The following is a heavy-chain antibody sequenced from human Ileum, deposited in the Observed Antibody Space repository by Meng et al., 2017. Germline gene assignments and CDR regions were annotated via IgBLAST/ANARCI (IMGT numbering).Heavy chain of an antibody. J-gene: IGHJ4*02. V-gene: IGHV1-18*01. CDR3: AREGAYNGGDY. Sequence: QVQLVQSGAEVKKPGASVKVSCKASGYTFTTYGISWVRQAPGQGLEWMGWMNTDKGNTNYARKFQGRVTMTRDTSTSTAYMELRSLRSDDTAVYYCAREGAYNGGDYWGQGTLVTVSS. CDR2: MNTDKGNT. CDR1: GYTFTTYG. D-gene: IGHD1-1*01.